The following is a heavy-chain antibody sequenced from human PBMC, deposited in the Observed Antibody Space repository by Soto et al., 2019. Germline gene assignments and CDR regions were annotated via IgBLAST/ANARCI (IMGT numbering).Heavy chain of an antibody. D-gene: IGHD6-13*01. CDR1: GYSFTSYW. V-gene: IGHV5-51*01. CDR3: ARTSAAGKYYYGMDV. J-gene: IGHJ6*02. CDR2: IYPGDSDT. Sequence: RGESLKISYKASGYSFTSYWIGWVRQMPGKGLEWMGIIYPGDSDTRYSPSFQGQVTISADKSISTAYLQWSSLKASDTAMYYCARTSAAGKYYYGMDVWGQGTTVTVSS.